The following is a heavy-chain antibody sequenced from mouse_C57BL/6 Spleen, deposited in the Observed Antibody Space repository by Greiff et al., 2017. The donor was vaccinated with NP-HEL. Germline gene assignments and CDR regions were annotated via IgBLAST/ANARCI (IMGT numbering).Heavy chain of an antibody. CDR3: ARWDYSNYGAMDY. V-gene: IGHV1-52*01. CDR2: IDPSDSDT. CDR1: GYTFTSYW. J-gene: IGHJ4*01. D-gene: IGHD2-5*01. Sequence: QVQLQQPGAELVRPGSSVKLSCKASGYTFTSYWMHWVKQRPIQGLEWIGNIDPSDSDTHYNQKFKDKATLTEDKSSSTAYMQLSSLTSEDSAVYYCARWDYSNYGAMDYWGQGTSVTVSS.